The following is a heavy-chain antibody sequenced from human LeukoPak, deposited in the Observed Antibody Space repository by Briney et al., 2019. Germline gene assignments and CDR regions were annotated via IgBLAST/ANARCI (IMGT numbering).Heavy chain of an antibody. J-gene: IGHJ4*02. CDR1: GFTFSSYG. V-gene: IGHV3-23*01. CDR3: ARDKYYGSGSHHFDS. Sequence: PGGSLRLSCAASGFTFSSYGMSWVRQAPGKGLEWVSAISGSGGSTYYADSVKGRFTISRDNSKNTLYLQMNSLRAEDTALYYCARDKYYGSGSHHFDSWGQGTLVTVSS. D-gene: IGHD3-10*01. CDR2: ISGSGGST.